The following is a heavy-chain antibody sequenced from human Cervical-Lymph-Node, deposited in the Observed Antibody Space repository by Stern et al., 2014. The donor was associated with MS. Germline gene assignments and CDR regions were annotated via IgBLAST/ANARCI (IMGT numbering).Heavy chain of an antibody. J-gene: IGHJ6*02. D-gene: IGHD2-2*01. V-gene: IGHV1-2*06. CDR2: IHSKTGGA. CDR3: ARGARVLGLVRAALDQYYGIDV. CDR1: GYTFIDYY. Sequence: VQLVESGAEVQKPGASVKVSCKAFGYTFIDYYIHLVRQAPGQGLEWMGRIHSKTGGANYAPKLQGRVTMTRDTSMSTAYMELTRLRSDDAAVYYCARGARVLGLVRAALDQYYGIDVWGQGTTVTVSS.